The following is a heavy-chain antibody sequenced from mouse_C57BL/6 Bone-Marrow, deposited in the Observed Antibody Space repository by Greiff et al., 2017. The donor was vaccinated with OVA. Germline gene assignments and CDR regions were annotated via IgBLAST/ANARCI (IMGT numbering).Heavy chain of an antibody. J-gene: IGHJ3*01. Sequence: EVQRVESGGDLVKPGGSLKLSCAASGFTFSSYGMSWVRQTPDKRLEWVATISSGGSYTYYPDSVKGRFTISRDNAKNTLYLQMSSLKSEDTAMYYCARRYDYGSPFAYWGQGTLVTVSA. V-gene: IGHV5-6*01. CDR3: ARRYDYGSPFAY. D-gene: IGHD2-4*01. CDR1: GFTFSSYG. CDR2: ISSGGSYT.